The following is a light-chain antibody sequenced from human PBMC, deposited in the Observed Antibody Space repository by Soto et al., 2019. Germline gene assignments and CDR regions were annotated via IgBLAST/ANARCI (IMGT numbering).Light chain of an antibody. Sequence: QSALTQPSSVSGSPGQSITISCTGTISDVGAYNYVSWYQHHPGKAPKVIIYAVTNRPSGVSNRFSGSKSGNTASLTISGLQPEDEADYYCNSYTTHSTYVFGTGTKVTVL. CDR2: AVT. V-gene: IGLV2-14*01. J-gene: IGLJ1*01. CDR1: ISDVGAYNY. CDR3: NSYTTHSTYV.